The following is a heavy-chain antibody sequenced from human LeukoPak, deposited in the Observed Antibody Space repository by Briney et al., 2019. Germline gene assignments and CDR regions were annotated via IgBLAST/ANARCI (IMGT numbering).Heavy chain of an antibody. CDR1: GGSISSYY. J-gene: IGHJ6*02. V-gene: IGHV4-59*01. Sequence: SETLSLTCTASGGSISSYYWSWIRQPPGKGLEWIGYIYYSGSTNYNPSLKSRVTISVDTSKNQFSLKLSSVTAADTAVYYCASGYSAPGGYYYYYGMDVWGQGTTVTVSS. D-gene: IGHD5-12*01. CDR2: IYYSGST. CDR3: ASGYSAPGGYYYYYGMDV.